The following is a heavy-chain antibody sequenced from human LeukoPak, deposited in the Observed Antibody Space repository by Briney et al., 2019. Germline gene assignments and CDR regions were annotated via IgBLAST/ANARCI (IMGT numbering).Heavy chain of an antibody. V-gene: IGHV3-53*01. CDR1: GFTVSNNY. D-gene: IGHD3-3*01. CDR3: ARGLGPFGVVISYYYYYYMDV. CDR2: IPDNGDT. Sequence: GESLRVSCAASGFTVSNNYRSWVRQVPGKGPEWVSGIPDNGDTNYADSVKGGCTISRDNSKNTLYLQMSSLRADDTAVYYCARGLGPFGVVISYYYYYYMDVWGKGTTVTVSS. J-gene: IGHJ6*03.